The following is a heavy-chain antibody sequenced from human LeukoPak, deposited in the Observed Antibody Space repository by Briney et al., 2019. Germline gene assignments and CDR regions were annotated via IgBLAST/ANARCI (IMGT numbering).Heavy chain of an antibody. CDR2: IFHTGTA. Sequence: SETLSLTCTVSGVSIGTYYWSWIRQPPGKGLECLGFIFHTGTANYTPSLKSRVTISVDTSKNQFSLKLSSVTAADTAIYYCARTYCGTNACPFDHWGQGNLVTVSS. D-gene: IGHD2-21*01. J-gene: IGHJ4*02. CDR3: ARTYCGTNACPFDH. CDR1: GVSIGTYY. V-gene: IGHV4-59*08.